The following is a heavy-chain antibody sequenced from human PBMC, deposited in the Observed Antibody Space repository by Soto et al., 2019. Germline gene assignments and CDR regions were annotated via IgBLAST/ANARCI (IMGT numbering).Heavy chain of an antibody. V-gene: IGHV3-33*01. CDR2: IWYDGSNK. CDR3: ARFNRAGDYYYYGMDV. CDR1: GFTFSSYG. Sequence: PGGSLRLSCAASGFTFSSYGMHWVRQAPGKGLEWVAVIWYDGSNKYYADSVKGRFTISRDNSKNTLYLQMNSLRAEDTAVYYCARFNRAGDYYYYGMDVWGQGTTVTVSS. J-gene: IGHJ6*02.